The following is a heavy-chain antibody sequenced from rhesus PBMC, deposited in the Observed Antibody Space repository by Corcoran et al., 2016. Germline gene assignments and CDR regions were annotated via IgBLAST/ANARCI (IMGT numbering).Heavy chain of an antibody. Sequence: QLQLQESGPGLVKPSETLSVTCAVSGGSISSSYWSWIRQAPGKGLEWIGYIYGRGSSTHYNPAIKSRVTLSVDTSKNQLSLKLSSVTTADTAVYYCARSTGGRAAAGNDDWGQGVLVTVSS. V-gene: IGHV4-169*01. CDR3: ARSTGGRAAAGNDD. CDR1: GGSISSSY. D-gene: IGHD6-25*01. CDR2: IYGRGSST. J-gene: IGHJ4*01.